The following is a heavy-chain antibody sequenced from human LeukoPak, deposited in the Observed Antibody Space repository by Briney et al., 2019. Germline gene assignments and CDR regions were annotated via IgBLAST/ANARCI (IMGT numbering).Heavy chain of an antibody. Sequence: GGSLRLSCAASGFTVTSNHMNWVRQAPGKGLEWVSIIYTGGTTHYADSLKGRITISRDDSRNTLYLQMNSLRAEDTAVYYCARDSSSHYFDYWGQGTLVTVSS. V-gene: IGHV3-66*01. CDR3: ARDSSSHYFDY. J-gene: IGHJ4*02. D-gene: IGHD6-6*01. CDR2: IYTGGTT. CDR1: GFTVTSNH.